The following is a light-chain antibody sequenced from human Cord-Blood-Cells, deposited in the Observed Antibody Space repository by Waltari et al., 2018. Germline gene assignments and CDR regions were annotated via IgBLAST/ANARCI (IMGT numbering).Light chain of an antibody. Sequence: QSVLTQPPSVSGAPGQRVTIACTGSSSNLGAGYDVTWYQQLPGTAPKLLIYGNSNRPSGVPDRFSGSKSGTSASLAITGLQAEDEADYYCQSYDSSLSGFLVFGGGTKLTVL. J-gene: IGLJ2*01. V-gene: IGLV1-40*01. CDR1: SSNLGAGYD. CDR3: QSYDSSLSGFLV. CDR2: GNS.